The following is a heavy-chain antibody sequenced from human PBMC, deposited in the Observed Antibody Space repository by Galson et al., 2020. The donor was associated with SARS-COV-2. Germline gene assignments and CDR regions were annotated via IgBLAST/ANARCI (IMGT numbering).Heavy chain of an antibody. D-gene: IGHD6-13*01. CDR3: VRGGNSWYHPLDV. V-gene: IGHV3-64D*08. CDR2: INTNAGRR. CDR1: GFTFSNYA. J-gene: IGHJ3*01. Sequence: GGSLRLSCSTSGFTFSNYAMHWVRQAPGKGLEYVSSINTNAGRRNYAESVEGRFTISRDNSKSTVYLQMSSLRPEDTALYICVRGGNSWYHPLDVWGQGTMVTVSS.